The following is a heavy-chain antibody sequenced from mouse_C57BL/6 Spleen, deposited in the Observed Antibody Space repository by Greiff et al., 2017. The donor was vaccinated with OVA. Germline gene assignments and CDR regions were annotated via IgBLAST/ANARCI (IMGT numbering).Heavy chain of an antibody. CDR3: ARKHYGSSTGYFDV. J-gene: IGHJ1*03. CDR2: IFPGSGST. Sequence: QVQLQQSGPELVKPGASVKISCKASGYTFTDYYINWVKQRPGQGLEWIGWIFPGSGSTYYNEKFKGKATLTVDKSSSTAYMLLSSLTSEDSAVYFCARKHYGSSTGYFDVWGTGTTVTVSS. V-gene: IGHV1-75*01. D-gene: IGHD1-1*01. CDR1: GYTFTDYY.